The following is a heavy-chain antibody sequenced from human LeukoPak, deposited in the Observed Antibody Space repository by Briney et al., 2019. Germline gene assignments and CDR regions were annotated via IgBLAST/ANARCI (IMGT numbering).Heavy chain of an antibody. CDR1: GYSFTSYW. D-gene: IGHD1-7*01. V-gene: IGHV5-51*01. CDR3: ARRDVGITGTTDWFDP. J-gene: IGHJ5*02. CDR2: IYPGDSDT. Sequence: GESLKISCKGSGYSFTSYWIGWVRQMPGKGLEWMGIIYPGDSDTRYSPSFQGQVTISADKSISTAYLQWSSLKASDTAMYYCARRDVGITGTTDWFDPWGQGTLVTVSS.